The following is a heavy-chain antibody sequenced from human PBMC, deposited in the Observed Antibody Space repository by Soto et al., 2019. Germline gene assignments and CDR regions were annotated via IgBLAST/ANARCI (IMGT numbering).Heavy chain of an antibody. CDR3: ARDGSESIPAP. Sequence: GGSLRLSCASSVFTFSSYAMHCVRQAPGKGLEWVAVISYDGSNKYYADSVKSRFTISRDNSKNTLYLQMNSLRAEDTAVYYCARDGSESIPAPWGQGTLVTVSS. J-gene: IGHJ5*02. CDR1: VFTFSSYA. D-gene: IGHD3-10*01. CDR2: ISYDGSNK. V-gene: IGHV3-30-3*01.